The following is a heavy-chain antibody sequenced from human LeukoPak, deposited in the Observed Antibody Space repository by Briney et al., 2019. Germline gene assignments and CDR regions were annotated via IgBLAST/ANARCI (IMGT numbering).Heavy chain of an antibody. CDR1: DGSITSYY. J-gene: IGHJ5*02. D-gene: IGHD2-2*01. V-gene: IGHV4-34*01. CDR2: INHSGST. Sequence: SETLSLTCTVSDGSITSYYWSWIRQPPGKGLEWIGEINHSGSTNYNPSLKSRVTISVDTSKNQFSLKLSSVTAADTAVYCRAREEAQIVVVPAAMVRWFDPWGQGTLVTVSS. CDR3: AREEAQIVVVPAAMVRWFDP.